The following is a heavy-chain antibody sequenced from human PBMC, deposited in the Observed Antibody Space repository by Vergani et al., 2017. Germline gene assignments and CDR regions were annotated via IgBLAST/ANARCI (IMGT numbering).Heavy chain of an antibody. D-gene: IGHD6-6*01. CDR3: ASPEYSSSADERAFDI. CDR1: GYTFTSYY. V-gene: IGHV1-46*01. CDR2: INPSGGST. Sequence: QVQLVQSGAEVKKPGASVKVSCKASGYTFTSYYMHWVRQAPGQGLEWMGIINPSGGSTSYAQKFQGRVTMTRDTSTSTVYMELSSVTAADTAVYYCASPEYSSSADERAFDIWGQGTMVTVSS. J-gene: IGHJ3*02.